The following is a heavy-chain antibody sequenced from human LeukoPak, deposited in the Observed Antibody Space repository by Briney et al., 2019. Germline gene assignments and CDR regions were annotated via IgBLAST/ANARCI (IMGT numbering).Heavy chain of an antibody. D-gene: IGHD1-7*01. V-gene: IGHV4-39*01. CDR3: TRRTYSTYMDV. CDR1: GGSMITDTFY. Sequence: SETLSLTCTVSGGSMITDTFYWVWIRQPPGKGLEWIANMYYNGGGAQYNRSLTNRVTISVDTSKNQFFLNLRSVTAADTAVYYCTRRTYSTYMDVWGQGTTVTVSS. J-gene: IGHJ6*03. CDR2: MYYNGGGA.